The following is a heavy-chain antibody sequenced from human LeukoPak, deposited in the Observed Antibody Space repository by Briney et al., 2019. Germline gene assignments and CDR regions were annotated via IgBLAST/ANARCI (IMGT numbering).Heavy chain of an antibody. Sequence: GGSLRLSCAASGFTFRNYWMNWVRQAPGKGLEWVASLNQDGSEKYYVDSVKGRFTISRDNAKNSLYLQMNSLRAEDTAVYYCATYSGSYPFDYWGQGNLVTVSS. CDR1: GFTFRNYW. J-gene: IGHJ4*02. CDR2: LNQDGSEK. D-gene: IGHD1-26*01. V-gene: IGHV3-7*05. CDR3: ATYSGSYPFDY.